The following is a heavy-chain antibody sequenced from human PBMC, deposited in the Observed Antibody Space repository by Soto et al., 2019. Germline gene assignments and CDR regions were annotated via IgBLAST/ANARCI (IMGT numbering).Heavy chain of an antibody. CDR1: GGSFSGYY. D-gene: IGHD4-17*01. J-gene: IGHJ5*02. V-gene: IGHV4-34*01. CDR3: AYGDYHNWFDP. Sequence: SETLSLTCAVYGGSFSGYYWSWIRQPPGKGLEWIGEINHSGSTNYNPSLKSRVTISVDTSKNQFSLKLSSATAADTAVYYCAYGDYHNWFDPWGQGTLVTVSS. CDR2: INHSGST.